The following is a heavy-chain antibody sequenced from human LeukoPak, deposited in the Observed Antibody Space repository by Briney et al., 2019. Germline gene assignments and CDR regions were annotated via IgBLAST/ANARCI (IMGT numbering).Heavy chain of an antibody. Sequence: SETLSLTCAVYGGSFSGYYWSWIRQPPGKGLEWIGEINHSGSTNYNPSLKSRVTISVDTSKNQFSLKLSSVTAAGTAVYYCARGGYAFWSGPRYYYYGMDVWGQGTTVTVSS. J-gene: IGHJ6*02. CDR1: GGSFSGYY. V-gene: IGHV4-34*01. CDR3: ARGGYAFWSGPRYYYYGMDV. D-gene: IGHD3-3*01. CDR2: INHSGST.